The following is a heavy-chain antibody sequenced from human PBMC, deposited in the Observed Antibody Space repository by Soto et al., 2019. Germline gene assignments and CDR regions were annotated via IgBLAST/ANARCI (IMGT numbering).Heavy chain of an antibody. CDR2: ISYDGSNK. J-gene: IGHJ5*02. CDR1: GFTFSSYA. D-gene: IGHD6-6*01. Sequence: GGSLRLSCAASGFTFSSYAMHWVRQAPGKGLEWVAVISYDGSNKYYADSVKGRFTISRDNSKNTLYLQMNSLRAEDTAVYYCAREYSSSSASWFDPWGQGTLVTVSS. V-gene: IGHV3-30-3*01. CDR3: AREYSSSSASWFDP.